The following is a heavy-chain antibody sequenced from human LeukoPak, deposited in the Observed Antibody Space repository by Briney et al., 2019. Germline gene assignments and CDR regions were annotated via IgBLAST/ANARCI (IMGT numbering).Heavy chain of an antibody. CDR1: GGSISTNAYY. J-gene: IGHJ4*02. CDR2: VFYSGST. V-gene: IGHV4-39*02. D-gene: IGHD1-26*01. CDR3: ARGEGSGSYYSYFDY. Sequence: PSETLSLTCTVSGGSISTNAYYWAWIRQPPGKGLEWIGSVFYSGSTYSNPSLESRLTISVDTSKNHFSLKLSSVTAADTAVYYCARGEGSGSYYSYFDYWGQGTLVTVSS.